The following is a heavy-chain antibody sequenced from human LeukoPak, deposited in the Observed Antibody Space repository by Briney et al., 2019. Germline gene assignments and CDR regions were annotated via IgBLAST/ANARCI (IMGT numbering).Heavy chain of an antibody. Sequence: GGSLRLSCAASGFTFSSYSMNWVRQAPGKGLEWVSFISSSSSYIYYADSVKGRFTISRDNTKNSLYLQMNSLRAEDTAVYYCASVSAISSWFYHGMDVWGQGTTVTVSS. CDR1: GFTFSSYS. D-gene: IGHD6-13*01. CDR2: ISSSSSYI. CDR3: ASVSAISSWFYHGMDV. J-gene: IGHJ6*02. V-gene: IGHV3-21*01.